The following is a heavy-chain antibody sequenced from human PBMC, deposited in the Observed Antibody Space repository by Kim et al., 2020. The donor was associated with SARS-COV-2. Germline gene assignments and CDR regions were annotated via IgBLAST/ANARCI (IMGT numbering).Heavy chain of an antibody. CDR2: ISASGGVT. CDR3: AKGGVMLGWFDP. V-gene: IGHV3-23*01. Sequence: GGSLRLSCAASGFTFNNYAMTWVRQAPGKGLEWVSSISASGGVTYYPDSVKGRFTISRDNSKNTLYLQMNSLRAEDTAAYYCAKGGVMLGWFDPWGQGT. D-gene: IGHD3-16*01. J-gene: IGHJ5*02. CDR1: GFTFNNYA.